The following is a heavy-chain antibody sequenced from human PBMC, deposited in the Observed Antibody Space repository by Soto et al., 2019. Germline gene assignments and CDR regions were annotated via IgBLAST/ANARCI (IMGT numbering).Heavy chain of an antibody. D-gene: IGHD3-3*01. J-gene: IGHJ5*02. Sequence: GGSLRLSCAASGFTFSSYSMNWVRQAPGKGLEWVSSISSSSYIYYADSVKGRFTIPRDNAKNSLYLQMNSLRAEDTAVYYCARDREDFWSGYWFDTWGQGTLATVSS. CDR2: ISSSSYI. CDR3: ARDREDFWSGYWFDT. V-gene: IGHV3-21*01. CDR1: GFTFSSYS.